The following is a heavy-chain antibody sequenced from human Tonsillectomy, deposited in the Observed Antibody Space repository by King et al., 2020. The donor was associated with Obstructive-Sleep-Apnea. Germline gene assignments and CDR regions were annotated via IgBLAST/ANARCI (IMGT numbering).Heavy chain of an antibody. CDR2: IVSSSSTI. CDR1: GFTFSSYS. Sequence: VQLVQSGGGLVQPGGSLRLSCAASGFTFSSYSMNWVRQAPGKGLEWVSYIVSSSSTIYYADSVKGRVTISRDQAMNSRYLQMNSLRAEDTAVYYWAREVFGSGLYCWGQGTLVTVSS. CDR3: AREVFGSGLYC. J-gene: IGHJ4*02. D-gene: IGHD3-10*01. V-gene: IGHV3-48*01.